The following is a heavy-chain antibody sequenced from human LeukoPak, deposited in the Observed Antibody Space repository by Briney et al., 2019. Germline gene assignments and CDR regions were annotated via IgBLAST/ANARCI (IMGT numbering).Heavy chain of an antibody. Sequence: GGSLRLSCAASGFTFSTYPMNWVRQAPGKGLEWISHIRGSGTTDYADSVKGRFTISRDNAKNSLYPQLSSLRAEDTAVYYCARDYDYGFDNWGQGTLVTVSS. V-gene: IGHV3-69-1*01. D-gene: IGHD4-17*01. CDR3: ARDYDYGFDN. CDR2: IRGSGTT. J-gene: IGHJ4*02. CDR1: GFTFSTYP.